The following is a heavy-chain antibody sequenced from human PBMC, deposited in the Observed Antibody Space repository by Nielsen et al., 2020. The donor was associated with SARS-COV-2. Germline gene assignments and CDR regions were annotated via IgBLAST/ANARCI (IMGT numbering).Heavy chain of an antibody. J-gene: IGHJ6*02. D-gene: IGHD6-13*01. CDR2: ISSSSSYT. V-gene: IGHV3-11*05. Sequence: GGSLRLSCAASGFTFSDYYMSWIRQAPGKGLEWVSYISSSSSYTNYADSVKGRFTISRDNAKNSLYLQMNSPRAEDTAVYYCARGNSSSWYRVYYYGMDVWGQGTTVTVSS. CDR3: ARGNSSSWYRVYYYGMDV. CDR1: GFTFSDYY.